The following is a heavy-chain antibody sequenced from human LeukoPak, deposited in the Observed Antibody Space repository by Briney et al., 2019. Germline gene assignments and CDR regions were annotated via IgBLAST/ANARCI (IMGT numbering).Heavy chain of an antibody. V-gene: IGHV4-30-4*01. Sequence: PSETLSLTCTVSGGSISSGDYYWSWIRQPPGKGLEWIGYIYYSGSTYYNPSLESRVTISVDTSKNQFSLKLSSVTAADTAVYYCARDLGRGYSYDEGYWFDPWGQGTLVTVSS. J-gene: IGHJ5*02. CDR3: ARDLGRGYSYDEGYWFDP. D-gene: IGHD5-18*01. CDR2: IYYSGST. CDR1: GGSISSGDYY.